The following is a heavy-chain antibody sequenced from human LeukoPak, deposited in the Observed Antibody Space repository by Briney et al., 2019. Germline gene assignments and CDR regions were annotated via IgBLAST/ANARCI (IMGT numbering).Heavy chain of an antibody. D-gene: IGHD6-19*01. V-gene: IGHV3-33*01. Sequence: PGGSLRLSCVASGFTFSNYGMHWVRQAPGKGLEWVAVIWYDGSNKYYGDYVKGRFTISRDNSKNTVYPQMNSLRAEDTAVYYCARVMSSGWSYFDYWGQGTLVTVSS. J-gene: IGHJ4*02. CDR2: IWYDGSNK. CDR1: GFTFSNYG. CDR3: ARVMSSGWSYFDY.